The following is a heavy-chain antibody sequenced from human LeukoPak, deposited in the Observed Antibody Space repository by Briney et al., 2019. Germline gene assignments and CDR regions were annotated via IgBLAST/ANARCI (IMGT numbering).Heavy chain of an antibody. CDR2: ISYDGSNK. V-gene: IGHV3-30-3*01. CDR3: ARDLYGDRGY. J-gene: IGHJ4*02. Sequence: GGSLRLSCAASGFTFSSYAMHWVRQAPGKGLEWVAVISYDGSNKYYADSVKDRFTISRDSSKNTLYLQMNSLRAEDTAVYYCARDLYGDRGYWGQGTLVTVSS. D-gene: IGHD4-17*01. CDR1: GFTFSSYA.